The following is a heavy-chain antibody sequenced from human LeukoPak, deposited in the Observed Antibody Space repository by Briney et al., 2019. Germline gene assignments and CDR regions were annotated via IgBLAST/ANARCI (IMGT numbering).Heavy chain of an antibody. J-gene: IGHJ3*02. CDR1: GFTFSDYY. CDR3: ARVGIQLWLKTDAFDI. Sequence: GGSLRLSCAASGFTFSDYYMSWIRQAPGKGLEWISYISSSGDTIYYADSLKGRFTISRDNAKNSLYLQMNGLRAEDTAVYYCARVGIQLWLKTDAFDIWGQGTMVTVSS. D-gene: IGHD5-18*01. CDR2: ISSSGDTI. V-gene: IGHV3-11*01.